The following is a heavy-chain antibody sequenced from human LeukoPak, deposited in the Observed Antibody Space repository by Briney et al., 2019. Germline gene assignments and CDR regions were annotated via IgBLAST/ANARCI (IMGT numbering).Heavy chain of an antibody. J-gene: IGHJ5*02. V-gene: IGHV4-34*01. CDR3: ARGRIAARSYNWFDP. CDR2: INHSGST. D-gene: IGHD6-6*01. Sequence: SETLSLTCAVYGGSFSGYYWSWTRQPPGKGLEWIGEINHSGSTNYNPSLKSRVTVSVDTSKNQFSLKLSSVTAADTAVYYCARGRIAARSYNWFDPWGQGTLVTVSS. CDR1: GGSFSGYY.